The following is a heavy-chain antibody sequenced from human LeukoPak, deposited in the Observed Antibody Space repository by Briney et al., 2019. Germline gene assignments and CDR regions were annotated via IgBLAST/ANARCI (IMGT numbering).Heavy chain of an antibody. CDR2: ISYDGSNK. J-gene: IGHJ6*03. D-gene: IGHD3-22*01. CDR1: GFTFSSYA. CDR3: ASANNYYDSSGPDYYYYYMDV. V-gene: IGHV3-30-3*01. Sequence: GGSLRLSCAASGFTFSSYAMHWVRQAPGKGLEWVAVISYDGSNKYYADSVKGRFTISRDNSKNTLYLQMNSLRAEDTAVYYCASANNYYDSSGPDYYYYYMDVWGKGTTVTVSS.